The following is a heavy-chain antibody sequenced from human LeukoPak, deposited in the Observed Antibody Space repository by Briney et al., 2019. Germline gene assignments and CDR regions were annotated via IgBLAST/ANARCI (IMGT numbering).Heavy chain of an antibody. D-gene: IGHD2-2*02. Sequence: ASVKVSCKASGGIFSTYAISWVRQAPGQGLEWMGGIMPMFATTNYAQRFQDRVTITADKATTAAYMELSSLTPEDTAIYYCARGVRFVADCPSSTCYTPDFWGQGTLVTVSS. CDR1: GGIFSTYA. CDR3: ARGVRFVADCPSSTCYTPDF. J-gene: IGHJ4*02. CDR2: IMPMFATT. V-gene: IGHV1-69*06.